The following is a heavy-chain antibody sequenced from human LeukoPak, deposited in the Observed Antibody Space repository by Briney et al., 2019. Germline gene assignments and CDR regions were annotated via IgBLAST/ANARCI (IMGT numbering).Heavy chain of an antibody. CDR3: ARRYCSGGSCYPDY. CDR2: INPSGGGT. J-gene: IGHJ4*02. CDR1: GYTFTGYY. D-gene: IGHD2-15*01. Sequence: RASVTVSCKASGYTFTGYYIHWVRQAPGQGLEWMGWINPSGGGTKYAQKFQGRVTMTRDTSISTAYMELSSLTSDDTALYFCARRYCSGGSCYPDYWGQGTLVTVSS. V-gene: IGHV1-2*02.